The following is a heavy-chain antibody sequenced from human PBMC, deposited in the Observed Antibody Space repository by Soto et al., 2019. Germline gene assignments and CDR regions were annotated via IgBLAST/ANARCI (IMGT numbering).Heavy chain of an antibody. CDR2: INDNGLST. J-gene: IGHJ4*02. CDR3: AKVFYYYDSSGYYYFDY. CDR1: GFAFDIYA. V-gene: IGHV3-23*01. Sequence: RLSCAASGFAFDIYAMGWVRQAPGKGLEWLSAINDNGLSTSYADSVKGRFTISRDNSKNTLYLQMSSLRAEDTAVYYCAKVFYYYDSSGYYYFDYWGQGTLVTVS. D-gene: IGHD3-22*01.